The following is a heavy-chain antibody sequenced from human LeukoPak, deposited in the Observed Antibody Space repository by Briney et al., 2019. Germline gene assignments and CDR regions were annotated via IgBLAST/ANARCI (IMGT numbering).Heavy chain of an antibody. D-gene: IGHD1-26*01. J-gene: IGHJ5*02. Sequence: ASVKVSCKASGYTFTGYYMHWVRQAPGQGLEWMGWINPNSGGTNYAQKFQGRVTMTRDTSISTAYMELSRLRSGDTAVYYCARPYSGSYSDWFDPWGQGTLVTVSS. CDR3: ARPYSGSYSDWFDP. V-gene: IGHV1-2*02. CDR2: INPNSGGT. CDR1: GYTFTGYY.